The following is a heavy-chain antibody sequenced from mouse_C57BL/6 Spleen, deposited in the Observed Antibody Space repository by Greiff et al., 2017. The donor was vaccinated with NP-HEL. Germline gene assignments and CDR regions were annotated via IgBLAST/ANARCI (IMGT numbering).Heavy chain of an antibody. CDR1: GYAFSSSW. V-gene: IGHV1-82*01. D-gene: IGHD2-4*01. CDR2: IYPGDGDT. J-gene: IGHJ2*01. CDR3: ARWDDYETLNY. Sequence: QVQLQQSGPELVKPGASVKISCKASGYAFSSSWMNWVKQRPGKGLEWIGRIYPGDGDTNYNGKFKGKATLTADKSSSTAYMQLSSLTAEDSAVYVCARWDDYETLNYWGQGTTRTVSS.